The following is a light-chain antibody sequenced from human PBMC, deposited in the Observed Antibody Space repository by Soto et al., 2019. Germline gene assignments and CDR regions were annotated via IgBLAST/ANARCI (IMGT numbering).Light chain of an antibody. CDR3: QQYSEWHPE. J-gene: IGKJ3*01. V-gene: IGKV3-15*01. CDR1: QSVSSSY. CDR2: GAS. Sequence: MTLYPAKLSVXPGEXVTRXXXXSQSVSSSYLAWYQEKPGQAHRLLIHGASTRATDIPARFSDSGSGTEFTLTISSLQFEDFAVYYCQQYSEWHPEFRHGGKLDIK.